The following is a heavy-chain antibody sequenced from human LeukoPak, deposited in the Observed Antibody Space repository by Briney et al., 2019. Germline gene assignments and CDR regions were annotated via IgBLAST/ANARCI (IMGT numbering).Heavy chain of an antibody. CDR1: GGSISSGGYS. Sequence: SETLSLTCTVSGGSISSGGYSWSWIRQSPGKGLEWIGYIYHSESTYYNPSLKSRVTISVDRSKNQFSLKLSSVTAADTAVYYCARNSHDILTGYPYGMDVWGKGTTVTVSS. CDR3: ARNSHDILTGYPYGMDV. V-gene: IGHV4-30-2*06. D-gene: IGHD3-9*01. J-gene: IGHJ6*04. CDR2: IYHSEST.